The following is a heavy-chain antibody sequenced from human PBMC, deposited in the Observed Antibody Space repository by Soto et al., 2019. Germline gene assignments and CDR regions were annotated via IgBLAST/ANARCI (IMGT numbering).Heavy chain of an antibody. Sequence: PWGSLRLSCEASGFTFSDYYMSWIRQAPGKGLEWIAYSSNSGTFTKYADSVKGRFSISRDNAKNSLYLQINNLSGEDTATYFCARSGDNHNLLDYWGQGTPVTVSS. CDR3: ARSGDNHNLLDY. CDR1: GFTFSDYY. J-gene: IGHJ4*02. CDR2: SSNSGTFT. D-gene: IGHD2-21*02. V-gene: IGHV3-11*06.